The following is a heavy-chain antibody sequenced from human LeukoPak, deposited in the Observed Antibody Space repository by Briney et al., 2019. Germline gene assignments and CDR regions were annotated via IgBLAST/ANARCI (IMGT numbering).Heavy chain of an antibody. CDR2: ISYDGSNK. CDR3: ARRDSSSSWPNYYYYYMDV. D-gene: IGHD6-13*01. Sequence: GGSLRLSCAASGFTFSSYAMHWVRQAPGKGLEWVAVISYDGSNKYYADSVKGRFTISRDNSKNTLYLQMNSLRAEDTAVYYCARRDSSSSWPNYYYYYMDVWGKGTTVTVSS. V-gene: IGHV3-30-3*01. CDR1: GFTFSSYA. J-gene: IGHJ6*03.